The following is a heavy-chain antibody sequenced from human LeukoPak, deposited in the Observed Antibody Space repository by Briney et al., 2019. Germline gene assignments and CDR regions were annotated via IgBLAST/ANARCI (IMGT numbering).Heavy chain of an antibody. D-gene: IGHD4-17*01. Sequence: PSETLSLTCTVSGGSISGSFWGWVRQAPGEGLDFIGYIYYTGAASYKPSLSSRVTMSVDTSKNQFSLKLTSLTAVDTAVHFCAKFATVTTPNWIDPWGQGIPVTVSS. V-gene: IGHV4-59*03. CDR1: GGSISGSF. CDR3: AKFATVTTPNWIDP. J-gene: IGHJ5*02. CDR2: IYYTGAA.